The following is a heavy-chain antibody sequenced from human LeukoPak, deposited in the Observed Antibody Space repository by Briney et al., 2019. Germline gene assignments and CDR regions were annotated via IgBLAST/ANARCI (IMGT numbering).Heavy chain of an antibody. D-gene: IGHD1-26*01. CDR3: AGGHFTIPGATMEEGRFDY. Sequence: KPGASVTVSCRASGYTFTGYYMHWVRQAPGQGLEWLGRINPNSGGTNYAKKLQGRVTMTRDKSISTAYMELSRLRSDDTAVYYCAGGHFTIPGATMEEGRFDYWGQGTLVTVSS. CDR2: INPNSGGT. J-gene: IGHJ4*02. V-gene: IGHV1-2*06. CDR1: GYTFTGYY.